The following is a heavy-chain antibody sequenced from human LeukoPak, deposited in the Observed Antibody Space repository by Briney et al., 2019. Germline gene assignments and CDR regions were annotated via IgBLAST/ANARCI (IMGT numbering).Heavy chain of an antibody. J-gene: IGHJ4*02. CDR2: IREDGSDK. CDR3: GREIPGGTTSLDC. V-gene: IGHV3-7*04. CDR1: GFTFSNYW. D-gene: IGHD1-7*01. Sequence: GGSLRLSCAASGFTFSNYWMSWVRQAPGKGLEWVANIREDGSDKNYVDSVRGRFTISRDNAKNALYLQMNSLRAEDTAVYYCGREIPGGTTSLDCWGQGTVVTVSS.